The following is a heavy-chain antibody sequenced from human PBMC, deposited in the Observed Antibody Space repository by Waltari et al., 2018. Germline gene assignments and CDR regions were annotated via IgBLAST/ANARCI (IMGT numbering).Heavy chain of an antibody. J-gene: IGHJ4*02. Sequence: QVQLVQSGAEVKQPRASVTVSCKAAGDTLTDYFIHWMRQVPGQGLEWRGWIDPRRRDTSYAQNLQGRVTMTRDTSIGTIYMELSSLRSDDTAVYYCARGPNTGAFDYWGQGTLVTVSS. V-gene: IGHV1-2*02. CDR2: IDPRRRDT. CDR3: ARGPNTGAFDY. D-gene: IGHD2-8*02. CDR1: GDTLTDYF.